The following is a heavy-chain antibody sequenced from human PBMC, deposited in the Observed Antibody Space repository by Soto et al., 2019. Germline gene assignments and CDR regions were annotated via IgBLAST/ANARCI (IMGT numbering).Heavy chain of an antibody. CDR1: GFTFSSYG. J-gene: IGHJ4*02. D-gene: IGHD3-22*01. V-gene: IGHV3-33*01. CDR3: ARSGGYYDSSGYYYVLGY. Sequence: QVQLVESGGGVVQPGRSLRLSCAASGFTFSSYGMHWVRQAPGKGLEWVAVIWYDGSNKYYADSVKGRFTISRDNSKNTLYLKMNSLRAEDTAVYYCARSGGYYDSSGYYYVLGYWGQGTLVTVSS. CDR2: IWYDGSNK.